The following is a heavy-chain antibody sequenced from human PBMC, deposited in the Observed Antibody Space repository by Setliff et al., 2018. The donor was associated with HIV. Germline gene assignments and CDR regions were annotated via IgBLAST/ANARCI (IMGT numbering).Heavy chain of an antibody. CDR1: GFAFSFYA. CDR3: AKDLGRVDWFDP. Sequence: GGSLRLSCAVSGFAFSFYAMNWVRQAPGKGLEWVAFIRYDGSNKYYADSVKGRFTISRDNSKNTLYLQMNSLRAEDTAVYYCAKDLGRVDWFDPWGQGTLVTVSS. V-gene: IGHV3-30*02. J-gene: IGHJ5*02. CDR2: IRYDGSNK. D-gene: IGHD1-26*01.